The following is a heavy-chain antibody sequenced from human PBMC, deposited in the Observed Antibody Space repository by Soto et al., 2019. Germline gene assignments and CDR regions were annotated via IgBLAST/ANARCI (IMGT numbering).Heavy chain of an antibody. Sequence: PSETLSLTCTVSGGSISSGGYYWSWIRQHPGKGLEWFGYIYYSGSTYYNPSLKSRVTISVDTSKNQFSLKLSSVTAADTAVYYCARDGGYYYGMDVWGQGTTVTVSS. CDR2: IYYSGST. J-gene: IGHJ6*02. V-gene: IGHV4-31*03. CDR3: ARDGGYYYGMDV. CDR1: GGSISSGGYY. D-gene: IGHD3-16*01.